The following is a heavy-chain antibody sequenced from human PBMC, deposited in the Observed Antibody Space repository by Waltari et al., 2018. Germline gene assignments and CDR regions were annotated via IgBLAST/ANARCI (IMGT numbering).Heavy chain of an antibody. Sequence: EVQLVESGGGLVKPGGSLRLSCAASGFTFSSYSMNWVRQAPGKGLEWVSSISSSSSYIYYADSVKGRFTISRDNAKNSLYLQMNSLRAEDTAVYYCAITPDSSSPHFDYWGQGTLVIVSS. CDR1: GFTFSSYS. J-gene: IGHJ4*02. CDR2: ISSSSSYI. D-gene: IGHD6-6*01. V-gene: IGHV3-21*01. CDR3: AITPDSSSPHFDY.